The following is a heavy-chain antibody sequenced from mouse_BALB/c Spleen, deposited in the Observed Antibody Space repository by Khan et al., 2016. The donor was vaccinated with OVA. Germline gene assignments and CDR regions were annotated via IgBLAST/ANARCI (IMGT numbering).Heavy chain of an antibody. CDR3: TRGAYNGLFAY. CDR2: IDPANGNV. J-gene: IGHJ3*01. CDR1: GFNIKDTY. V-gene: IGHV14-3*02. D-gene: IGHD2-10*01. Sequence: EVQLQESGAEFVKPGASVKLSCTASGFNIKDTYMHWINQRPQQGLVWIGRIDPANGNVKYDPKFQDKATIAADASSHTAYLHLSSLTSEDTAVYYCTRGAYNGLFAYWGQGTLVTVSA.